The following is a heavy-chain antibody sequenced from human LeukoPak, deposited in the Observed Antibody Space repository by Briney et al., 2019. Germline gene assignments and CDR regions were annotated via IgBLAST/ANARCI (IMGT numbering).Heavy chain of an antibody. CDR3: ARPGDCSSTSCSGYMDV. D-gene: IGHD2-2*01. Sequence: SETLSLTSAVYGGSFRGYYWSCIRQPPGKGLYWIGEINHSGSTNYNPSLKSRVTISVDTSKNQFSLKLSSVTAADTAVYYCARPGDCSSTSCSGYMDVWGKGTTVTVSS. V-gene: IGHV4-34*01. CDR1: GGSFRGYY. J-gene: IGHJ6*03. CDR2: INHSGST.